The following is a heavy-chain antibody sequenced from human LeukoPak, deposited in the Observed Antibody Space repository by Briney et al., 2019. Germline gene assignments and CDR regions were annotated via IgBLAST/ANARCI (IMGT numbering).Heavy chain of an antibody. Sequence: QSGGSLRLSCAASGFTVSSNYMSWVRQAPGKGLEWVSVIYSGGSTYYADSVKGRFTISRDNSKNTLYLQMNSLRAEDTAVYYCARGSIYYDSRPFDYWGQGTLVTVSS. CDR2: IYSGGST. CDR3: ARGSIYYDSRPFDY. D-gene: IGHD3-22*01. CDR1: GFTVSSNY. J-gene: IGHJ4*02. V-gene: IGHV3-53*05.